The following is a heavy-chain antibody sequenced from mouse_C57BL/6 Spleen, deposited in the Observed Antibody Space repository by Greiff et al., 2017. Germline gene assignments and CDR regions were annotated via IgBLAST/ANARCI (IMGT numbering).Heavy chain of an antibody. Sequence: VQLQQSGAELVRPGASVTLSCTASGYTFTDYEMHWVKQTPVPGLEWIGAIDPETGGTAYNQKFKGKAILTADKSSSTAYMELRSLTSEDSAVYYCTREGVYAMDYWGQGTSVTVSS. CDR3: TREGVYAMDY. J-gene: IGHJ4*01. V-gene: IGHV1-15*01. CDR1: GYTFTDYE. CDR2: IDPETGGT.